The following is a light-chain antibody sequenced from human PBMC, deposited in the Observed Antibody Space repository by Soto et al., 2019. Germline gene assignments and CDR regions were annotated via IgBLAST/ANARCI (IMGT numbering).Light chain of an antibody. V-gene: IGKV3-11*01. Sequence: EIVLTQSPATLSLSPGERATLSCRASQSVSSYLAWYQQKPGQAPRLLIYDASNRATGIPARFSGSGSGTDFTPTISSLEPEDVAVYYCQQRSNWITFGQGKRLEI. CDR1: QSVSSY. CDR2: DAS. J-gene: IGKJ5*01. CDR3: QQRSNWIT.